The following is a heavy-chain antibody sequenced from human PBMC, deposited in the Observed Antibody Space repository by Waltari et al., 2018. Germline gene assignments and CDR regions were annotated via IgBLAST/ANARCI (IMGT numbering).Heavy chain of an antibody. CDR3: ARNGGRSGSYYFDY. CDR2: IIPIFGTA. CDR1: GGTFRSYA. J-gene: IGHJ4*02. Sequence: QVPLVQSGAEVKKPGASVQVTCKASGGTFRSYAISWVRQAPGQGLEWMGGIIPIFGTANDAQKFQGRVTITADKSTSTAYMELSSLRSEDTAVYYGARNGGRSGSYYFDYWGQGTLVTVSS. V-gene: IGHV1-69*14. D-gene: IGHD1-26*01.